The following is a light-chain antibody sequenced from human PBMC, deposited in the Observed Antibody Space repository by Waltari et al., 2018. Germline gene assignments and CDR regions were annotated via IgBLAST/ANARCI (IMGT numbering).Light chain of an antibody. Sequence: DIQMTQSPPSLSASVGDTVTMTCRASQGVRNYLTWFQQQPGEAPKLLIHAASSLGFGVPSRFSGSGSETDFTLTIAGLQREDVGTYYCQQTYTVPRSFGQGTKVE. J-gene: IGKJ2*01. V-gene: IGKV1-39*01. CDR2: AAS. CDR3: QQTYTVPRS. CDR1: QGVRNY.